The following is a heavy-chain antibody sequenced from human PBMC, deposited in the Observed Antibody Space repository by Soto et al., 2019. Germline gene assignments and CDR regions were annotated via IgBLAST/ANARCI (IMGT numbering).Heavy chain of an antibody. D-gene: IGHD3-16*01. Sequence: EVQLVESGGGLVQPGGSLRLSCAASGFTFSSYEMNWVRQAPGKGLEWVSYISSSGSTIYYADSVKGRFTISRDNAKNSLYLQMNSLRAEDTAVYHCARDPTYYPLYWGQLTLVTVSS. V-gene: IGHV3-48*03. J-gene: IGHJ4*02. CDR1: GFTFSSYE. CDR2: ISSSGSTI. CDR3: ARDPTYYPLY.